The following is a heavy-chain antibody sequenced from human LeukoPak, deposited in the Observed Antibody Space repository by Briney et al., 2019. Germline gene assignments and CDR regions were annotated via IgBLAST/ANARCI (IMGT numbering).Heavy chain of an antibody. CDR1: GVYINSYY. Sequence: SETLSLTCTASGVYINSYYWNWIRQPPGKGLEWIGCIYDSGSTKYNPSLKSRVTISVDTSKNQLSLKMSSVTAADTAVYYCARDAVATGIGAFDIWGQGTMVTVSS. CDR3: ARDAVATGIGAFDI. CDR2: IYDSGST. J-gene: IGHJ3*02. V-gene: IGHV4-59*01. D-gene: IGHD5-12*01.